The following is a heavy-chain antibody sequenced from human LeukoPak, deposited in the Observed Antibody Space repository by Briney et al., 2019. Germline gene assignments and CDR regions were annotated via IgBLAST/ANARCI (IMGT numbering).Heavy chain of an antibody. D-gene: IGHD3-22*01. V-gene: IGHV3-23*01. CDR1: GFTFSSYG. CDR2: ISGSGGST. CDR3: ARVRYYDSSGYYNTGAFDI. Sequence: GGTLRLSCAASGFTFSSYGMSWVRQAPGKGLEWVSAISGSGGSTYYADSVKGRFTISRDNSKNTLYLQMNSLRAGDTAVYYCARVRYYDSSGYYNTGAFDIWGQGTMVTVSS. J-gene: IGHJ3*02.